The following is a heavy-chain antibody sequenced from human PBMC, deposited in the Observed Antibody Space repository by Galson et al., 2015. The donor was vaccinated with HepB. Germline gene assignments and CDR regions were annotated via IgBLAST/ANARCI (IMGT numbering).Heavy chain of an antibody. CDR2: ISYDGSNK. CDR1: GFTFSSYA. V-gene: IGHV3-30*04. D-gene: IGHD6-19*01. Sequence: SLRLSCAASGFTFSSYAMHWVRQAPGKGLEWVAVISYDGSNKYYADSVKGRFTISRDNSKNTLYLQMNSLKASDTAMYYCARLDRSSSGWTEDVFGFDYWGQGTLVTVSS. CDR3: ARLDRSSSGWTEDVFGFDY. J-gene: IGHJ4*02.